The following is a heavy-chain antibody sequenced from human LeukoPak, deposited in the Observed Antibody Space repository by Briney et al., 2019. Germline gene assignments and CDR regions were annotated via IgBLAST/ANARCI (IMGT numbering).Heavy chain of an antibody. CDR1: GGSINSTSNY. D-gene: IGHD2-21*02. CDR2: IYYSGST. V-gene: IGHV4-39*07. CDR3: AREVGGDGG. J-gene: IGHJ4*02. Sequence: SETLSLTCTVSGGSINSTSNYWGWIRQPPGKGLEWIGSIYYSGSTSYNPSLKSRVTISVDTSKNQFSLKLSSVTAADTAVYYCAREVGGDGGWGQGTLVTVSS.